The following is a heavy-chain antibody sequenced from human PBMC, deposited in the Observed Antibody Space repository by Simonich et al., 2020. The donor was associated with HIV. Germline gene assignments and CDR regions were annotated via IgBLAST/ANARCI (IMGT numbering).Heavy chain of an antibody. D-gene: IGHD3-10*01. CDR3: AKDKGAYYGSGSPVY. J-gene: IGHJ4*02. Sequence: EVQLVESGGGLVQPGRSLRLSCAASGFTFDDYAMHWVRQAPGKGLEWVSGISRNSGSIGYADSVKGRFIISRDNAKNSLYLQMNSLRAEDTALYYCAKDKGAYYGSGSPVYWGQGTLVTVSS. CDR2: ISRNSGSI. V-gene: IGHV3-9*01. CDR1: GFTFDDYA.